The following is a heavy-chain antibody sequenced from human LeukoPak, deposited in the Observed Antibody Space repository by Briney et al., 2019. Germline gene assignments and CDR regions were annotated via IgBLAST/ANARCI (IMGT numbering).Heavy chain of an antibody. CDR2: ISSSGTTI. CDR3: ASGSGQQLPDRGGLVSFQH. J-gene: IGHJ1*01. D-gene: IGHD6-13*01. CDR1: GFTFSDYY. V-gene: IGHV3-11*04. Sequence: GGPLRLSCAASGFTFSDYYMSWIRQAPGKGLEWVPYISSSGTTIYYADSVKGRFTISRDNAKNSLCLQMNSLRAEDTAVYYCASGSGQQLPDRGGLVSFQHWGQGTLVTVSS.